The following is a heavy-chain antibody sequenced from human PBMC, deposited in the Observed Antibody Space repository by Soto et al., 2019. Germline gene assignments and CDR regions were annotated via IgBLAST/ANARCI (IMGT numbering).Heavy chain of an antibody. CDR2: IIPIFGTA. CDR3: ASQQLGPSYYYGMDV. Sequence: QVQLVQSGAEVKKPGSSVKVSCKASGGTFSSYAISWVRQAPGQGLEWMGGIIPIFGTANYAQKFQGRVTITADESTSSAYMVLSSLRSEYTAVYYCASQQLGPSYYYGMDVWGQGTTVTVSS. D-gene: IGHD6-6*01. J-gene: IGHJ6*02. CDR1: GGTFSSYA. V-gene: IGHV1-69*12.